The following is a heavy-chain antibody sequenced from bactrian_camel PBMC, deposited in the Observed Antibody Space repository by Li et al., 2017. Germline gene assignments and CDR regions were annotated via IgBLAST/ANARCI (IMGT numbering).Heavy chain of an antibody. CDR1: GYMHIPYC. CDR3: ATGCTQIRRGAIRPERYTN. V-gene: IGHV3S53*01. J-gene: IGHJ4*01. D-gene: IGHD5*01. Sequence: HVQLVESGGGSKRAGDSLRLSCTVSGYMHIPYCVGWYRQSPGKEREGLAFIDNDGGTTYVDSVKGRFAISKDDANNTLYLQMDSLKIEDTAMYYCATGCTQIRRGAIRPERYTNWGQGTQVTVS. CDR2: IDNDGGT.